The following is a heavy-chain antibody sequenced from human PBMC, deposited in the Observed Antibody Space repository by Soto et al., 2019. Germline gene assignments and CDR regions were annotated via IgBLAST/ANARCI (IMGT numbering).Heavy chain of an antibody. CDR2: LSGSGGST. CDR3: AKDSNWYYPWFDP. CDR1: GFTFSSYA. V-gene: IGHV3-23*01. Sequence: PGGSLRLSCAASGFTFSSYAMTWVRQAPGKGLEWVSGLSGSGGSTHYAESVEGRFTISRDNSKNTLFLQMNSLRTEDTAVYYCAKDSNWYYPWFDPWGQGTLVTVSS. J-gene: IGHJ5*02. D-gene: IGHD1-7*01.